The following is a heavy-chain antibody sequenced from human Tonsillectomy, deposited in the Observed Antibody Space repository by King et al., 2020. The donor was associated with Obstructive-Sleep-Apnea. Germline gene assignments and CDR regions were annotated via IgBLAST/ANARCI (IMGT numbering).Heavy chain of an antibody. CDR3: GGGGGYSHGWFADFDF. CDR1: GFNFSDYN. D-gene: IGHD5-18*01. J-gene: IGHJ4*02. Sequence: VQLVESGGGLVKPGSSLRLSCAASGFNFSDYNMFWVRQAPGKGLEWVSIISSRSMYISYAGSLQGRFTVSRDNAKKSLFLQMNSLRVEDTAVYYCGGGGGYSHGWFADFDFWGPGVLVTVSS. V-gene: IGHV3-21*01. CDR2: ISSRSMYI.